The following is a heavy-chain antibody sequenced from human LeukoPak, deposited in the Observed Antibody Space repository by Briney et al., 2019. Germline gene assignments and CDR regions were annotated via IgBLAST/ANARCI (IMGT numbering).Heavy chain of an antibody. V-gene: IGHV3-11*04. CDR2: ISSSGSTI. CDR3: ARDRGGYYYDSSGYEEGIWFDP. D-gene: IGHD3-22*01. Sequence: GGSLRLSCAASGFTFSDYYMSWIRQAPGKGLEWVSYISSSGSTIYYADSVKGRCTISRDYAKNSLYLQMNSLRAEDTAVYYCARDRGGYYYDSSGYEEGIWFDPWGQGTLVTVSS. J-gene: IGHJ5*02. CDR1: GFTFSDYY.